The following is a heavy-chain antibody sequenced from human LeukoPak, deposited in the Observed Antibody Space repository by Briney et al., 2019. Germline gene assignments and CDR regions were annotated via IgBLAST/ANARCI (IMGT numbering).Heavy chain of an antibody. CDR1: GYTFPSYF. CDR3: AGPRGGYSSGWYGYYYGMDV. CDR2: INPTGGST. V-gene: IGHV1-46*01. J-gene: IGHJ6*02. D-gene: IGHD6-19*01. Sequence: ASVKVSCKASGYTFPSYFMHWVRQAPGQGLEWMGIINPTGGSTTYAQKFQGRVTMTRDTPTSTVYMELSSLRSDDTAVYYCAGPRGGYSSGWYGYYYGMDVWGQGTTVTVSS.